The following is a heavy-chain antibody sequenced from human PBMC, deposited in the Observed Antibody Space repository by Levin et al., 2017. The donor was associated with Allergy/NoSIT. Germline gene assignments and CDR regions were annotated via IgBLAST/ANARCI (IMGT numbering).Heavy chain of an antibody. V-gene: IGHV3-7*01. J-gene: IGHJ4*02. CDR2: IKEDGSQK. D-gene: IGHD4-17*01. CDR1: EVTFSRNW. Sequence: GGSLRLSCGDSEVTFSRNWMSWVRQAPGKGLEWVASIKEDGSQKYYVDSVKGRFTISRDNAKNSLFLQMDSLGVEDTAVYYCTRGGISTVTSFYWGQGTLVTVSS. CDR3: TRGGISTVTSFY.